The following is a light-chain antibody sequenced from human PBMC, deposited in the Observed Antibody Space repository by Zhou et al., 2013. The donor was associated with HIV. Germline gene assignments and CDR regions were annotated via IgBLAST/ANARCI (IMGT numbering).Light chain of an antibody. CDR3: QQYYTYPWT. CDR2: KAS. Sequence: IQMTQSPSSLSASAGDRVTITCRASQTISNYLNWYQQKPGKAPTLLIYKASNLQSGVPSRFSGSGSGADFTLTISCLQSEDFATYFCQQYYTYPWTFGQGTKVEIK. J-gene: IGKJ1*01. CDR1: QTISNY. V-gene: IGKV1-6*02.